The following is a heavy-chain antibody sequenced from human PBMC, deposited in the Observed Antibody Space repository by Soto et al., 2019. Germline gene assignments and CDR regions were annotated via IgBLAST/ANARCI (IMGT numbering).Heavy chain of an antibody. Sequence: GASVKVSCKASGYTFTSYAMHWVRQAPGQRLEWMGWINAGNGNTKYSQKFQGRVTITRDTSASTAYMELSSLRSEDTAVYYCARALLDPMVRGVIYYYGMDVWGQGTTVTVSS. V-gene: IGHV1-3*01. J-gene: IGHJ6*02. D-gene: IGHD3-10*01. CDR1: GYTFTSYA. CDR2: INAGNGNT. CDR3: ARALLDPMVRGVIYYYGMDV.